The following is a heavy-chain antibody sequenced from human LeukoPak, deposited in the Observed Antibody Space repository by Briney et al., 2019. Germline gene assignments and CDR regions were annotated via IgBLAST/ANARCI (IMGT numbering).Heavy chain of an antibody. CDR2: INPSGGST. V-gene: IGHV1-46*01. CDR3: ARGQDPAIVAWELPY. Sequence: GASVKVSCKASGYTFTSYYMHWVRQAPGQGLEGMGIINPSGGSTSYAQKFQGRVTMTRDTSTSTVYMELSSLRSEDTAVYYCARGQDPAIVAWELPYWGQGALVTVSS. D-gene: IGHD1-26*01. CDR1: GYTFTSYY. J-gene: IGHJ4*02.